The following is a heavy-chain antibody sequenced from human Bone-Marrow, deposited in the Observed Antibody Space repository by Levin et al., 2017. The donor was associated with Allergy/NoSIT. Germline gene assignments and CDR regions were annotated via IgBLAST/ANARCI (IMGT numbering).Heavy chain of an antibody. J-gene: IGHJ1*01. CDR1: GGSFSGDY. V-gene: IGHV4-34*01. CDR3: TSSARVDTTFIPDFF. CDR2: INHSGNT. Sequence: KASETLSLTCAVYGGSFSGDYWSWIRQPPGKGLEWIGEINHSGNTDYNPSLKNRVTISLDTSKNQFSLKLSSVTAADTAVYYCTSSARVDTTFIPDFFWGQGTLVTVSS. D-gene: IGHD5-18*01.